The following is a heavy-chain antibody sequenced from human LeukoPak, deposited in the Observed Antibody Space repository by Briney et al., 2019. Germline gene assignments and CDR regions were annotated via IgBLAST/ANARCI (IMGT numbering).Heavy chain of an antibody. D-gene: IGHD3-22*01. V-gene: IGHV1-69*04. CDR3: VKGVSSGSDTIDS. CDR1: GGSFSSYA. Sequence: AVTVSCKASGGSFSSYALSWVRQAPRQGLKGMGRIIPIFGIANYAQTFQGRCTITPDKSTSTAYLEMSSLRSQQTGVYYCVKGVSSGSDTIDSWGKETLV. J-gene: IGHJ4*02. CDR2: IIPIFGIA.